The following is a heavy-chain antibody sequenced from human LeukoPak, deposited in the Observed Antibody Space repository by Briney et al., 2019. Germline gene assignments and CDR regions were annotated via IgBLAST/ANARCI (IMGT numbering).Heavy chain of an antibody. V-gene: IGHV3-23*01. CDR2: ISASGTIT. Sequence: GGSLRLSCAASGFTFTDFAMNWVRQAPGKGLEWVPTISASGTITYYADSVKGRCTISRDYSKNTVYLQMNSLRAEDTAVYYCAYLGLSSDWNDVPGPQIDYWGQGTLVSVSS. J-gene: IGHJ4*02. CDR3: AYLGLSSDWNDVPGPQIDY. D-gene: IGHD1-1*01. CDR1: GFTFTDFA.